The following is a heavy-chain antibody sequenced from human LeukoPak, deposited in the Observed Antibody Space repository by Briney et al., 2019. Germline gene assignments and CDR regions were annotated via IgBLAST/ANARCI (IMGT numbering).Heavy chain of an antibody. V-gene: IGHV4-59*08. CDR1: GGSISSYY. CDR2: IYYSGST. Sequence: SETLSLTCTVSGGSISSYYWSWIRQPPGKGLEWIGYIYYSGSTNYNPSLKSRVTISVDTSKNQFSLKLSSVTAADTAVYYCARGDRGATVTFDYWGQGTLVTVSS. J-gene: IGHJ4*02. D-gene: IGHD4-17*01. CDR3: ARGDRGATVTFDY.